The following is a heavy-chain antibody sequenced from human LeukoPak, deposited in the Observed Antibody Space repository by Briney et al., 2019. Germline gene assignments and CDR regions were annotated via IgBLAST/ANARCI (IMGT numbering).Heavy chain of an antibody. CDR2: IIPIFATA. J-gene: IGHJ5*02. D-gene: IGHD2-15*01. CDR1: GGTFSSYA. CDR3: ARDTTYCSGGSCYSNSGWFDP. V-gene: IGHV1-69*05. Sequence: ASVKVSCKASGGTFSSYAISWVRQARGQGLEWMGGIIPIFATANYAQKFQGRVTITTDESTSTAYMELSSLRSEDTAVYYCARDTTYCSGGSCYSNSGWFDPWGQGTLVTVSS.